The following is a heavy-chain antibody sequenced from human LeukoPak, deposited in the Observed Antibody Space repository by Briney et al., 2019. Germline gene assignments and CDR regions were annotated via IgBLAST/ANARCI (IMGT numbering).Heavy chain of an antibody. D-gene: IGHD6-13*01. Sequence: GGSLRLSCAASGFTFSSYSMNWVRQAPGKGLEWVSSISSSSSYIYYADSVKGRFTISRDNAKNSLYLQMNSLRAEDTAVYYCARVGYSTIVGAFDIWGQGTMVTVSS. CDR3: ARVGYSTIVGAFDI. CDR1: GFTFSSYS. CDR2: ISSSSSYI. J-gene: IGHJ3*02. V-gene: IGHV3-21*01.